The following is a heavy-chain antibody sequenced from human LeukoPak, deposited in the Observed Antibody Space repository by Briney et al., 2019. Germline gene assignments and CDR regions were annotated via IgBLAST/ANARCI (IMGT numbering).Heavy chain of an antibody. V-gene: IGHV3-30*03. Sequence: PGGSLRLSCAASGFTFSSYGMHWVRQAPGKGLEWVAVISYDGSNKYYADSVKGRFTISRDNSKNTLYLQMNSLRAEDTAVYYCAPTSLLYWGQGTLVTVSS. CDR3: APTSLLY. J-gene: IGHJ4*02. CDR2: ISYDGSNK. CDR1: GFTFSSYG.